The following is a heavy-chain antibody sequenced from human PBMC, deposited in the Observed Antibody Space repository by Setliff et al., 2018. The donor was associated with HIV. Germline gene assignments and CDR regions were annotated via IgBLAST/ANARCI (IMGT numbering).Heavy chain of an antibody. V-gene: IGHV4-4*07. CDR1: GGSVSSYY. CDR2: IYTGGNT. J-gene: IGHJ4*02. D-gene: IGHD3-3*01. CDR3: ARGFLSIFGVVSYFDY. Sequence: SETLSLTCTVSGGSVSSYYWSWIRQAAGQGLEWIGLIYTGGNTYYNPSLKSRVAMSVDTSKNQFSLKLSSVTAADTAVYYCARGFLSIFGVVSYFDYWGQGTLVTVSS.